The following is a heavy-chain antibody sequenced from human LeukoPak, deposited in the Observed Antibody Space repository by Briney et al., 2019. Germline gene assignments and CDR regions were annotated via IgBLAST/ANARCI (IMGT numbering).Heavy chain of an antibody. CDR3: ARASYCSGGSCYSLF. CDR2: ISAYSGNT. J-gene: IGHJ4*02. CDR1: GYTFTSYG. Sequence: GASVKVSCKASGYTFTSYGISWVRQAPGQGLEWMGWISAYSGNTNYAQKLQGRVTMTTDTSTSTAYMELRSLRSDDTAVYYCARASYCSGGSCYSLFWGQGTLVTVSS. V-gene: IGHV1-18*01. D-gene: IGHD2-15*01.